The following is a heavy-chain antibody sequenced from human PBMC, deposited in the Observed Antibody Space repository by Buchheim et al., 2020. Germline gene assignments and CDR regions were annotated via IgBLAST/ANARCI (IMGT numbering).Heavy chain of an antibody. V-gene: IGHV3-30*18. CDR2: ISYDGSNK. CDR3: AKDRWFLTTSLGGYYYYYGMDV. J-gene: IGHJ6*02. D-gene: IGHD4-11*01. CDR1: GFTFSSYG. Sequence: QVQLVESGGGVVQPGRSLRLSCAASGFTFSSYGMHWVRQAPGKGLEWVAVISYDGSNKYYADSVKGRFTISRDNSKNTLYLQMNSLRAEDTAVYYCAKDRWFLTTSLGGYYYYYGMDVWGQGTT.